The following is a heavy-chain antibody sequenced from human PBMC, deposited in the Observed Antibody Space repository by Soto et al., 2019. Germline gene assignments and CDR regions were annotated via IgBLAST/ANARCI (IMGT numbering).Heavy chain of an antibody. V-gene: IGHV5-51*01. J-gene: IGHJ4*02. CDR2: IYPGDSYI. CDR3: ARQAYHYDTNSFGY. D-gene: IGHD3-22*01. CDR1: GDSCTTYW. Sequence: VSLKIASKGSGDSCTTYWIGWVRQIPGKGLEWMGVIYPGDSYIRFSPSFQGQVTISADMSLSTAYLQWSSLRVSDTAMYYCARQAYHYDTNSFGYWGQGTLVTVSS.